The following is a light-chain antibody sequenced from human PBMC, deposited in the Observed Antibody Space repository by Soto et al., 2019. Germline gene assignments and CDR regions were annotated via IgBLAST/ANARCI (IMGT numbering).Light chain of an antibody. Sequence: DIVLTQSPDSLAVSLGERAAINCKSSQTVVYSTSSQSYLAWYQQKPGQPPKLLIYWASTSESGVPDRFIGSGSGTDFTLTINTQQAEDVAVYFCQQYYDTPYTFGQGTKLVMK. J-gene: IGKJ2*01. CDR2: WAS. V-gene: IGKV4-1*01. CDR3: QQYYDTPYT. CDR1: QTVVYSTSSQSY.